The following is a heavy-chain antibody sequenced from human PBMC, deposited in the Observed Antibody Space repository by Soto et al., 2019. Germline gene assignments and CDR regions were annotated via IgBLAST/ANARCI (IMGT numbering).Heavy chain of an antibody. Sequence: QVQLVQSGAEVKKPGSSVKVSCKASGGTFSSYAISWVRQAPGQGLEWMGGIIPIFGKANYAQKYQGRVTMTAGESTSTAYMELSRLRSEDTAVYYCARLTGTTFQDYCGDGMDVWGQGTTVTVSS. J-gene: IGHJ6*02. V-gene: IGHV1-69*12. CDR3: ARLTGTTFQDYCGDGMDV. CDR1: GGTFSSYA. D-gene: IGHD1-20*01. CDR2: IIPIFGKA.